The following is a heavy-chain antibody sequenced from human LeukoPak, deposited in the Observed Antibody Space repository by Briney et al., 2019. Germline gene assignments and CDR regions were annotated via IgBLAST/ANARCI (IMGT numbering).Heavy chain of an antibody. CDR3: ARDPRGNSYGYPPGY. Sequence: GGSLRLSCAAPGFTFSTYAMTWVRQAPGKGLEWLSAIGGSGGDTYYADSVRGRFTISRDNSKNTLYLQMKSRRAEDTAVYYCARDPRGNSYGYPPGYWGQGTLVTVSS. CDR1: GFTFSTYA. D-gene: IGHD5-18*01. CDR2: IGGSGGDT. V-gene: IGHV3-23*01. J-gene: IGHJ4*02.